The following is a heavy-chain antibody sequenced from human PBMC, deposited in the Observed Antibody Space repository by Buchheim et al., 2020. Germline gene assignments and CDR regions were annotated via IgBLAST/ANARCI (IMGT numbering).Heavy chain of an antibody. Sequence: QVQLVESGGGVVQPGRSLRLSCAASGFTFSSYGMHWVRQAPGKGLEWVAVIWYDGSNKYYADSVKGRFTISRDNSKNTLYLQMNSLRAEDTAVYYCARDSTRGMGDIPYHFDYWGQGTL. CDR3: ARDSTRGMGDIPYHFDY. V-gene: IGHV3-33*01. J-gene: IGHJ4*02. CDR1: GFTFSSYG. D-gene: IGHD3-16*01. CDR2: IWYDGSNK.